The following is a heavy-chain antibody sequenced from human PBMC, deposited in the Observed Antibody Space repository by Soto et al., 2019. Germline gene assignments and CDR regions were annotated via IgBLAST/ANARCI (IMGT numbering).Heavy chain of an antibody. CDR1: GGSVSSGNYY. CDR2: IYYTGST. Sequence: SETLSLTCTVSGGSVSSGNYYWSWIRQPPGKGLEWIGFIYYTGSTSYNPSLKSRVTISLDTSKNQFSLKLSSVTAADTAVYYCASALYCSGGSCSFDPWGQGTLVTVSS. D-gene: IGHD2-15*01. J-gene: IGHJ5*02. V-gene: IGHV4-61*01. CDR3: ASALYCSGGSCSFDP.